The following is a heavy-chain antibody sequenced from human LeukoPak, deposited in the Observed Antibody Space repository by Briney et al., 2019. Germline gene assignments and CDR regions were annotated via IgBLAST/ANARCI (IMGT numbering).Heavy chain of an antibody. CDR2: IYISGST. D-gene: IGHD1-26*01. CDR1: GGSISSYY. V-gene: IGHV4-4*07. J-gene: IGHJ5*02. CDR3: ARSGSFSDWFDP. Sequence: SETLSLTCTVSGGSISSYYWSWIRQPAGKGLEWIGRIYISGSTNYNPSLKSRVTMSVDTSKNQFSLELSSVTAADTAVYYCARSGSFSDWFDPWGQGTLVTVSS.